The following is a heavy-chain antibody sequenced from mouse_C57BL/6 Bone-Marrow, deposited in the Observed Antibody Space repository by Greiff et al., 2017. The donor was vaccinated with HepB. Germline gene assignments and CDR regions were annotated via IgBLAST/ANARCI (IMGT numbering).Heavy chain of an antibody. CDR1: GFNIKDYY. CDR2: IDPEDGDT. V-gene: IGHV14-1*01. J-gene: IGHJ2*01. Sequence: VQLQQSGAELVRPGASVKLSCTASGFNIKDYYMHWVKQRPEQGLEWIGRIDPEDGDTEYAPKFQGKATMTADTSSNTAYLQLSSLTSEDTAVYYCTRGYGSSKGFAYWGQGTTLTVSS. CDR3: TRGYGSSKGFAY. D-gene: IGHD1-1*01.